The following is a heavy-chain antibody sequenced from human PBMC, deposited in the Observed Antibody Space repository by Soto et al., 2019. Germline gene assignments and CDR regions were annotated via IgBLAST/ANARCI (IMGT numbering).Heavy chain of an antibody. CDR2: IYYSGST. J-gene: IGHJ4*02. Sequence: SETLSLTCTVSGGSISSYYWSWIRQPPGKGLEWIGYIYYSGSTNYNPSLKSRVTISVDTSKSEFSLKLSSVTAADTAVYYCARFSGWYSAFDYWGQGAPVTVS. CDR1: GGSISSYY. CDR3: ARFSGWYSAFDY. D-gene: IGHD6-19*01. V-gene: IGHV4-59*01.